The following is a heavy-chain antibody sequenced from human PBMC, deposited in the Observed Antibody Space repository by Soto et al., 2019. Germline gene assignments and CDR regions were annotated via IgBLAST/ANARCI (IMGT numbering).Heavy chain of an antibody. CDR3: ARQSIVVVVAATVVDY. CDR1: GGSISSSSYY. V-gene: IGHV4-39*01. J-gene: IGHJ4*02. CDR2: IYYSGST. Sequence: QLQLQESGPGLVKPSETLSLTCTVSGGSISSSSYYWGWIRQPPGKGLEWIGGIYYSGSTYYNPSLKSRVTISVDTSKNQCSLKLSSVTAADTAVYYCARQSIVVVVAATVVDYWGQGTLVTVSS. D-gene: IGHD2-15*01.